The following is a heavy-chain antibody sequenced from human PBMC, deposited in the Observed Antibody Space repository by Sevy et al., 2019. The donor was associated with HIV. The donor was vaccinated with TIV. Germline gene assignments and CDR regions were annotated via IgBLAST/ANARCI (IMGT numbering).Heavy chain of an antibody. CDR3: ARADLDSSTFFYYYGMDV. Sequence: ASVKVSCKASGYTLSSYDINWVRQATGQGLEWMGWMNPDSGRRGYAPKFQGRVTMTTNPSIDTAYMELRSLRSEDSAVYYFARADLDSSTFFYYYGMDVWGQGTTVTVSS. CDR1: GYTLSSYD. D-gene: IGHD6-13*01. V-gene: IGHV1-8*01. CDR2: MNPDSGRR. J-gene: IGHJ6*02.